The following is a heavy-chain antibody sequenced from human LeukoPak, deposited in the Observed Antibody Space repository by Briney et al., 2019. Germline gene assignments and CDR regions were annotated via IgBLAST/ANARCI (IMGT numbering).Heavy chain of an antibody. CDR1: GYTFSDYY. CDR2: VTPNSGDT. Sequence: ASVKVSCKASGYTFSDYYIHWVRQVPGQGLVWMGRVTPNSGDTAYAQKFQGRVTMTRDTSLSTAYMELSSLRSDDTAVYYCARDCTSTSCRSGLWGQGTLVTVSS. V-gene: IGHV1-2*06. D-gene: IGHD2-2*01. J-gene: IGHJ4*02. CDR3: ARDCTSTSCRSGL.